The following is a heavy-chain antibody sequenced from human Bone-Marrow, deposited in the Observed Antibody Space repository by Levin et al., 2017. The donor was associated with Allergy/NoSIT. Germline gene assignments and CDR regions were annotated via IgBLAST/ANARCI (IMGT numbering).Heavy chain of an antibody. CDR2: INYSGTT. Sequence: GSLRLSCSVSGDSFTSSTPYWGWIRQPPGKGLEWIGSINYSGTTYHNPSLKSRVTVSVDTSKNQFSLRLTSVTAADTGVYYCARLNYSDSLNFHGMDVWGQGTTVTVS. CDR3: ARLNYSDSLNFHGMDV. J-gene: IGHJ6*02. V-gene: IGHV4-39*01. D-gene: IGHD4-11*01. CDR1: GDSFTSSTPY.